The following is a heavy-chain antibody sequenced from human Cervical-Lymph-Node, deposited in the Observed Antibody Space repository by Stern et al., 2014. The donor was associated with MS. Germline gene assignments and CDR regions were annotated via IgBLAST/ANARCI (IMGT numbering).Heavy chain of an antibody. V-gene: IGHV3-72*01. Sequence: VQLVESGGGLVQPGGSLRLSWVGSGFTFSDHFIDWVRQAPGKGLEWVGRIRNKASHYSTEYAASVKGRFTFSRDDSENSLFVQMNSLRIEDTAIYYCARDNKVFGIDVLGQGTSVTVSS. CDR2: IRNKASHYST. CDR1: GFTFSDHF. CDR3: ARDNKVFGIDV. D-gene: IGHD2/OR15-2a*01. J-gene: IGHJ6*02.